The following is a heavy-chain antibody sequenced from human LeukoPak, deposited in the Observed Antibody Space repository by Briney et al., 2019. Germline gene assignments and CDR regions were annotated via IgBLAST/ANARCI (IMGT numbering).Heavy chain of an antibody. Sequence: GGSLRLSCAASGVTFSSYSRNWVRQAPGKGLEWVSYISSSGSTIYYADSVKGRFTISRDNAKNSLYLQMNSLRAEDTAVYDCAELGITMIGGVWGKGTTVTISS. D-gene: IGHD3-10*02. CDR2: ISSSGSTI. CDR1: GVTFSSYS. V-gene: IGHV3-48*04. CDR3: AELGITMIGGV. J-gene: IGHJ6*04.